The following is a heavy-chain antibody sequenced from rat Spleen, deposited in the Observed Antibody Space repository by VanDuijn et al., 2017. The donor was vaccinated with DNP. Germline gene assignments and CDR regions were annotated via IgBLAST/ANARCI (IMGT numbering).Heavy chain of an antibody. CDR1: GFTFSDYY. J-gene: IGHJ1*01. Sequence: EVQLVESGGGLVQPGRSLKLSCAASGFTFSDYYMAWVRQAPKKGLEWVASITDSGGTTYYPDSVKGRFTISRDNAKNTLYLQMNSLRSEDTATYYCARVNNLLGWHFDFWGPGTMVTVSS. CDR2: ITDSGGTT. V-gene: IGHV5-25*01. CDR3: ARVNNLLGWHFDF. D-gene: IGHD1-10*01.